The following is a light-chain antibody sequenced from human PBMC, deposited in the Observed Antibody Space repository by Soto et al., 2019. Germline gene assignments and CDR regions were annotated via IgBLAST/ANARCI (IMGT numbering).Light chain of an antibody. CDR1: QSIGNW. V-gene: IGKV1-5*03. J-gene: IGKJ3*01. CDR2: KAS. Sequence: DIPMTQSPSTLSASVGDRVTITCRASQSIGNWLAWDQQKPGKVPNRLIYKASSLETGVPSRFSGSGSGTELPLTIRSLQPDDFATYYCQQFNSYIVTFGPGPQVDIK. CDR3: QQFNSYIVT.